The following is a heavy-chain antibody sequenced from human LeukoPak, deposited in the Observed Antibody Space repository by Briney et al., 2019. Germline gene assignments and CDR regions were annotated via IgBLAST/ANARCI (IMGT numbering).Heavy chain of an antibody. Sequence: GGSLRLSCAASGFTFDDYAMHWVRQAPGKGLEWVSGISWNSGSIGYADSVKGRFTISRDNAKNSLYLQMNSLRAEDTALYYCAKAYYYDSSGYLDYWGQGTRVTVSS. D-gene: IGHD3-22*01. CDR3: AKAYYYDSSGYLDY. V-gene: IGHV3-9*01. J-gene: IGHJ4*02. CDR1: GFTFDDYA. CDR2: ISWNSGSI.